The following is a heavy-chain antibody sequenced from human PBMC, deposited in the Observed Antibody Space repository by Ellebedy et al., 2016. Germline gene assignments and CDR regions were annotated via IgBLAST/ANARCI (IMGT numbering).Heavy chain of an antibody. CDR1: GYTFTSYD. D-gene: IGHD2-2*01. J-gene: IGHJ6*03. CDR2: MNPNSGNT. Sequence: ASVKVSXXASGYTFTSYDINWVRQATGQGLEWIGWMNPNSGNTGYAQKFQGRVTMTRNTSISTAYMELSSLRSEDTAVYYCARGVGYCSSTSCSYYYYYYMDVWGKGTTVTVSS. CDR3: ARGVGYCSSTSCSYYYYYYMDV. V-gene: IGHV1-8*01.